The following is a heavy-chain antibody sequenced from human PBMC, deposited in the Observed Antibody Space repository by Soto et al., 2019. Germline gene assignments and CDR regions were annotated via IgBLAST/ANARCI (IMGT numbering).Heavy chain of an antibody. CDR3: ARLNGIAVAGTDYYYGMDV. CDR1: GYSFTSYW. V-gene: IGHV5-51*01. Sequence: ESLKISCKGSGYSFTSYWIGWVRQMPGKGLEWMGIIYPGDSDTRYSPSFQGQVTISADKSISTAYLQWSSLKASDTAMYYCARLNGIAVAGTDYYYGMDVWGQGTTVTVSS. D-gene: IGHD6-19*01. J-gene: IGHJ6*02. CDR2: IYPGDSDT.